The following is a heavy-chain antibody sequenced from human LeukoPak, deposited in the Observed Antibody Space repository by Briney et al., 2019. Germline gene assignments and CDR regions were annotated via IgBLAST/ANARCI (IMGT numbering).Heavy chain of an antibody. CDR3: AKDLYRGARYYYGMDV. CDR2: LSGSGGRT. J-gene: IGHJ6*02. Sequence: GGSLRLSCGASGFTVSSNYKSWVRHPQGKGLEWVSSLSGSGGRTYYADCVKGRYTISRDNSRNTRYLQMNSLRAEDTAVYYCAKDLYRGARYYYGMDVWGQGTSVAVSS. D-gene: IGHD3-10*01. V-gene: IGHV3-23*01. CDR1: GFTVSSNY.